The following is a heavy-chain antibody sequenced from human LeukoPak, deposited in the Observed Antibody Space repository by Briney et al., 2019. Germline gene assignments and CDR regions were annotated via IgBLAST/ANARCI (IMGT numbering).Heavy chain of an antibody. D-gene: IGHD1-26*01. V-gene: IGHV4-34*01. Sequence: SETLSLTCAVYGGSFSGYYWSWIRQPPGKGLEWIGEINHSGSTNSNPSLKSRVTISVDTSRNQFSLKLSSVTAADTAVYYCARGVVGARTYYYYYMDVWGKGTTVTVSS. CDR3: ARGVVGARTYYYYYMDV. CDR1: GGSFSGYY. J-gene: IGHJ6*03. CDR2: INHSGST.